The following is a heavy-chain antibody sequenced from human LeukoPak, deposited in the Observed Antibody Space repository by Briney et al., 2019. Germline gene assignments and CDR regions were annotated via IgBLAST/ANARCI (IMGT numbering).Heavy chain of an antibody. CDR3: ARGAVGGIAAAGVVVWFDP. V-gene: IGHV1-8*01. CDR1: GYTFTSYD. J-gene: IGHJ5*02. Sequence: ASVKVSCKASGYTFTSYDINWVRQATGQGLEWMGWMNPNSGNTGYAQKFQGRVTMTRNTSISTAYMELSSLRSEDTAVYYCARGAVGGIAAAGVVVWFDPWGQGTLSPSPQ. D-gene: IGHD6-13*01. CDR2: MNPNSGNT.